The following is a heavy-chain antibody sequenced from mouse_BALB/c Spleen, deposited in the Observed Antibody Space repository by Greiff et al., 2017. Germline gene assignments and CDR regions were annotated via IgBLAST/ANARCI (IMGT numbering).Heavy chain of an antibody. J-gene: IGHJ2*01. D-gene: IGHD1-1*01. CDR3: ARDYYGSSPYYFDY. Sequence: EVKLQESGAELVKPGASVKLSCTASGFNIKDTYMHWVKQRPEQGLEWIGRIDPANGNTKYDPKFQGKATITADTSSNTAYLQLSSLTSEDTAVYYCARDYYGSSPYYFDYWGQGTTLTVSS. CDR1: GFNIKDTY. V-gene: IGHV14-3*02. CDR2: IDPANGNT.